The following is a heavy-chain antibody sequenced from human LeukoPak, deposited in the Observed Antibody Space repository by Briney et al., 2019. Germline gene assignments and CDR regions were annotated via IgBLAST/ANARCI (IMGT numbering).Heavy chain of an antibody. Sequence: GGSLRLSCAASGFTFSSYEMHWVRQAPGKGLEWVSGISWNSGSIGYADSVKGRFTISRDNAKNSLYLQMNSLRAEDTALCYCAKDQQPRRSSWYLDWFDPWGQGTLVTVSS. CDR3: AKDQQPRRSSWYLDWFDP. J-gene: IGHJ5*02. D-gene: IGHD6-13*01. CDR2: ISWNSGSI. CDR1: GFTFSSYE. V-gene: IGHV3-9*01.